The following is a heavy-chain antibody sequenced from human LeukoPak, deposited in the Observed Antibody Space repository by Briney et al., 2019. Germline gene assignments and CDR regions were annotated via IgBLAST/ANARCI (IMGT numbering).Heavy chain of an antibody. D-gene: IGHD6-19*01. CDR1: GFTFSGYG. CDR2: INSDGSST. J-gene: IGHJ4*02. Sequence: GGSLRLSCAASGFTFSGYGMHWFRQAPGKGLVWVSRINSDGSSTSYADSVKGRFTISRDNAKNTLYLQMNSLRAEDTAVYYCASQGGDSGWYQMEDYWGQGTLVTVSS. V-gene: IGHV3-74*01. CDR3: ASQGGDSGWYQMEDY.